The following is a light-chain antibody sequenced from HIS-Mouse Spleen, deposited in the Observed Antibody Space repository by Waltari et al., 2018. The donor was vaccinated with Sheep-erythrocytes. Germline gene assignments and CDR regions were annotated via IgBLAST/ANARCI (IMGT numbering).Light chain of an antibody. V-gene: IGLV3-1*01. Sequence: WYLQKPGQSPVLVSYQDSRGPAGIPERFSSSNSGNTATLTIGGTQAMDEADYYCQAWDSSTVVFGGGTKLTVL. CDR2: QDS. CDR3: QAWDSSTVV. J-gene: IGLJ2*01.